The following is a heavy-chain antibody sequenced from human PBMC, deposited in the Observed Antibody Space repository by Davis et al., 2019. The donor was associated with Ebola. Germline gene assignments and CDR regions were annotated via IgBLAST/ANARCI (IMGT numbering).Heavy chain of an antibody. D-gene: IGHD2-15*01. J-gene: IGHJ6*02. CDR2: ISSSSSYI. Sequence: PGGSLRLSCAASGFTFSSYSMNWVRQAPGKGLEWVSSISSSSSYIYYADSVKGRFTISRDNAKNSLYLQMNSLRAEDTAVYYCARDRLPHAYYYYYGMDVWGQGTTVTVSS. CDR3: ARDRLPHAYYYYYGMDV. CDR1: GFTFSSYS. V-gene: IGHV3-21*01.